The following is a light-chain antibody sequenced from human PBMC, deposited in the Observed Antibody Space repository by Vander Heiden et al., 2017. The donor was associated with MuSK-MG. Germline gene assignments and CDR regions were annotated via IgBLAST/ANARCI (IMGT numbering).Light chain of an antibody. J-gene: IGKJ2*01. CDR2: AAS. CDR1: QSISSY. V-gene: IGKV1-39*01. Sequence: DIQMTQSPSSLSASVGDRVTITCRASQSISSYLNWYQQKPGKAPKLLIYAASSLQSGVPSRFSGSGSGTDFTLTISSRQPEDFAAYYCQQSDSSPPYTFGQGTKVEIK. CDR3: QQSDSSPPYT.